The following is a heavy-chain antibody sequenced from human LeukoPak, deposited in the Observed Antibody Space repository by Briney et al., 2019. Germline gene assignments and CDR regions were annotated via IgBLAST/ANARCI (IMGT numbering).Heavy chain of an antibody. CDR2: IYHSGST. CDR3: ARGVYSTSTDY. V-gene: IGHV4-38-2*02. CDR1: DYSISTGYY. D-gene: IGHD6-13*01. J-gene: IGHJ4*02. Sequence: SETLPLTCTVSDYSISTGYYWGWIRQPPGKGLEWIGSIYHSGSTYYNPSLKSRVSISVDMSKNQFSLKLSSVTAADTAVYYCARGVYSTSTDYWGQGTLVTVSS.